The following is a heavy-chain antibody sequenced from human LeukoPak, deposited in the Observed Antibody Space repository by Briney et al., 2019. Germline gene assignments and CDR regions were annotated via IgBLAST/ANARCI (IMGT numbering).Heavy chain of an antibody. V-gene: IGHV3-64D*06. Sequence: AGGSLRLSCSASGFTFSSYAMHWVRQAPGKGLEYVSAISSNGGSTYYADSVKGRFTISRDNSKNTLYLQMSSLRAEDTAVYYCVKARIAAAGTLNDYWGQGTLVTVSS. D-gene: IGHD6-13*01. CDR2: ISSNGGST. CDR1: GFTFSSYA. CDR3: VKARIAAAGTLNDY. J-gene: IGHJ4*02.